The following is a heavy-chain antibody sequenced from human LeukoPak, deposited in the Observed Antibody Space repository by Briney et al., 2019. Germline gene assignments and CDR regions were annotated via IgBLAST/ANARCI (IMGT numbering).Heavy chain of an antibody. D-gene: IGHD6-6*01. CDR2: KWFDGSNI. V-gene: IGHV3-33*08. Sequence: GGSLRLSCAASGFTFSSYGFHWVRQAPGKGLEWVAVKWFDGSNIYYADSVKGRFTISRDNSKNTLYLQMNSLRAEDTAVYYCARDYSSSWLRFFDYWGQGTLVTVSS. CDR1: GFTFSSYG. J-gene: IGHJ4*02. CDR3: ARDYSSSWLRFFDY.